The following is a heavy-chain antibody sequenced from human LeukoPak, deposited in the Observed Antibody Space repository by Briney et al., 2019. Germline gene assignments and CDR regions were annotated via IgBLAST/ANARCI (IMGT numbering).Heavy chain of an antibody. CDR3: AKEFAAAGTLYFDY. CDR1: GFTFSSYG. Sequence: PGGSLRLSCAASGFTFSSYGMHWVRQAPGKGLEWVAFIRYDGSNKYYADSVKGRFTISRDNSKNTLYLQMNSLRAEDTAVYYCAKEFAAAGTLYFDYWGQGTLVTVSS. CDR2: IRYDGSNK. D-gene: IGHD6-13*01. V-gene: IGHV3-30*02. J-gene: IGHJ4*02.